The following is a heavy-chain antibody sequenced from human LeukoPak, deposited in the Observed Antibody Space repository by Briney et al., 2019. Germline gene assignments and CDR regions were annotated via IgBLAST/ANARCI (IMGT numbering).Heavy chain of an antibody. CDR2: IIPIFGIA. CDR3: AIDCSSTSCYIATYFDY. CDR1: GGTFTSYA. Sequence: SVKVSCKASGGTFTSYAISWVRQAPGQGLEWMGRIIPIFGIANYAQKVQGRVTITADKSTSTAYMELSSLRSEDTAVYYCAIDCSSTSCYIATYFDYWGRGTLVTVSS. J-gene: IGHJ4*02. V-gene: IGHV1-69*04. D-gene: IGHD2-2*02.